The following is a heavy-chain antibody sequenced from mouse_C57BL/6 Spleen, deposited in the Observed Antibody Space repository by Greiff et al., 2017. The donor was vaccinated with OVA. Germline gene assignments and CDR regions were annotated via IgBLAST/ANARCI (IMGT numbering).Heavy chain of an antibody. D-gene: IGHD1-1*01. CDR1: GFTFSSYA. CDR2: ISDGGSYT. Sequence: DVQLQESGGGLVKPGGSLKLSCAASGFTFSSYAMSWVRQTPEKRLEWVATISDGGSYTYYPDNVKGRFTISRDNAKNNLYLQRSHLKSEDTAMYYCARDRDYYGSSPYAMDYWGQGTSVTVSS. J-gene: IGHJ4*01. CDR3: ARDRDYYGSSPYAMDY. V-gene: IGHV5-4*01.